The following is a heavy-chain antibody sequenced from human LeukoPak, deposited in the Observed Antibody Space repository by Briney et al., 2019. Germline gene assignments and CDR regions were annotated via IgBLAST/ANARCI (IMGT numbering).Heavy chain of an antibody. D-gene: IGHD1-14*01. CDR2: IYTSGST. CDR3: ARDPRITGTTLGYYYYGMDV. J-gene: IGHJ6*02. V-gene: IGHV4-4*07. Sequence: RSSETLSLTCTVSGGSISSCYWSWIRQPAGKGLEWIGRIYTSGSTNYNPSLKSRVTMSVDTSKNQFSLKLSSVTAADTAVYYCARDPRITGTTLGYYYYGMDVWGQGTTVTVSS. CDR1: GGSISSCY.